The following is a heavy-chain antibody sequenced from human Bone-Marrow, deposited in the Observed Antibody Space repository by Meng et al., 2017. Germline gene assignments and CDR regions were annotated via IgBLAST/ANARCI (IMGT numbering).Heavy chain of an antibody. CDR2: INHSGST. D-gene: IGHD4-11*01. Sequence: QGQLQQSGAGRLKPSEPLSLTCVVSGGSFSDYYWSWIRQPPGKGLEWIGEINHSGSTNYNPSLEGRATISVDTSQNNLSLRLSSVTAADSAVYYCARGPTTMAHDFDYWGQGTLVTVSS. CDR3: ARGPTTMAHDFDY. J-gene: IGHJ4*02. CDR1: GGSFSDYY. V-gene: IGHV4-34*01.